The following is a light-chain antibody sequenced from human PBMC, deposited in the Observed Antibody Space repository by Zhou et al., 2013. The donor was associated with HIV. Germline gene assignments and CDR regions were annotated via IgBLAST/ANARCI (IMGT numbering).Light chain of an antibody. CDR1: QSVSSSY. V-gene: IGKV3D-20*02. J-gene: IGKJ4*01. CDR2: GAS. CDR3: QQRNNWPLT. Sequence: EIVLTQSPGTLSLSPGERATLSCRANQSVSSSYLAWYLQKPGQAPRLLIYGASSRATGIPDRFSGSGSGTDFTLTISSLEPEDFAVYYCQQRNNWPLTFGGGTKVEIK.